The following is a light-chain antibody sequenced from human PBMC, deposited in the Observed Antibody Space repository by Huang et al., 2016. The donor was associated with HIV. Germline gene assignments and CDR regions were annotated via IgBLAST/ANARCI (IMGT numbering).Light chain of an antibody. CDR2: AAS. V-gene: IGKV3-15*01. CDR1: QTVSSN. Sequence: EIVMTQSPATLSVSPGERATLSCRASQTVSSNLAWYQQKPGQAPRRLIYAASTRATDIPARFSGSGSGTEFTLTISSLQSEDFAVYYCQHYRVWPPVYTFGQGTKLEIK. J-gene: IGKJ2*01. CDR3: QHYRVWPPVYT.